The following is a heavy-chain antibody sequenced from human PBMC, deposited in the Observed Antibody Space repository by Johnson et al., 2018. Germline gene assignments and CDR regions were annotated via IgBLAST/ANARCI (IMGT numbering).Heavy chain of an antibody. J-gene: IGHJ3*02. CDR2: IRSKAYGGTT. D-gene: IGHD3-22*01. V-gene: IGHV3-49*03. Sequence: VQLVESGGGLVQPGRSLRLSCTASGFTFGDYAMSWFRQAPGKGLEWVGFIRSKAYGGTTEYAASVKGRFTISRDDSKSIAYLQMNSLKTEDTAVYYCAKGHYYDSSGDDAFDIWGQGTMVTVSS. CDR1: GFTFGDYA. CDR3: AKGHYYDSSGDDAFDI.